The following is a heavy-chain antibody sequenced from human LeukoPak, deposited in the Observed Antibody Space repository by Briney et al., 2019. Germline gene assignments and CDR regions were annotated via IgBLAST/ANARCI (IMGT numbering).Heavy chain of an antibody. CDR1: GYTFTSYY. V-gene: IGHV1-8*02. Sequence: ASVKVSCKASGYTFTSYYMHWVRQAPGQGLEWMGWMNPNSGNTGYAQKFQGRVTMTRNTSISTAYMELSSLRSEDTAVYYCARGPLRDYYYYYGMDVWGQGTTVTVSS. J-gene: IGHJ6*02. CDR2: MNPNSGNT. CDR3: ARGPLRDYYYYYGMDV.